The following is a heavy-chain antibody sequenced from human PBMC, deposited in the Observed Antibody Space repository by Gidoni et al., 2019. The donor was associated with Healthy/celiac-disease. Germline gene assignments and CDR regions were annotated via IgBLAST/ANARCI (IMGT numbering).Heavy chain of an antibody. V-gene: IGHV5-51*01. CDR1: GYSFTSYW. CDR3: ARHVRRITIFGVVNYYYGMDV. J-gene: IGHJ6*02. CDR2: IYPGDSDT. Sequence: EVQLVQSGAEVKKPGESLKISCKGSGYSFTSYWIGWVRQMPGKGLEWMGIIYPGDSDTRYSPSFQGQVTISADKSISTAYLQWSSLKASDTAMYYCARHVRRITIFGVVNYYYGMDVWGQGTTVTVSS. D-gene: IGHD3-3*01.